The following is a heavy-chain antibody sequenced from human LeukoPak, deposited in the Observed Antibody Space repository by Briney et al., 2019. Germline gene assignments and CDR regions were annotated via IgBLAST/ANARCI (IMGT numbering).Heavy chain of an antibody. V-gene: IGHV3-74*01. D-gene: IGHD3-10*01. Sequence: GGSLRLSCAASGFTFSTYWMHWVRQAPGKGLVWVSRINSDGSSTSYADSVKGRITISRDNAKNTLYLQMNNLRAEDTAVYYCARVWFGYYYGMDVWGQGTTVTVSS. CDR1: GFTFSTYW. CDR2: INSDGSST. CDR3: ARVWFGYYYGMDV. J-gene: IGHJ6*02.